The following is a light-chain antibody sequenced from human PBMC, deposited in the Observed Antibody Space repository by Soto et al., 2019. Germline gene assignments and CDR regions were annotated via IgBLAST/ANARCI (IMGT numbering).Light chain of an antibody. V-gene: IGLV1-40*01. CDR3: QSYDLSLRNYV. CDR1: SSNIGAGYD. Sequence: QLVLTQQPSVSGAPGQRATISCTGSSSNIGAGYDVHWYQQLPGAAPKLLITGNTNRPSGVPDRFSGSKSGTSASLAITGLQAEDEADYYCQSYDLSLRNYVFGSGTKLTVL. CDR2: GNT. J-gene: IGLJ1*01.